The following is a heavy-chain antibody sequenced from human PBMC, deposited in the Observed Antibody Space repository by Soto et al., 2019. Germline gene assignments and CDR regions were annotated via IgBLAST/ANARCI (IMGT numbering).Heavy chain of an antibody. D-gene: IGHD3-10*01. V-gene: IGHV1-69*01. Sequence: QVQLVQSGTEVKKPGSSAKVSCKASGGTFSNYVISWVRQAPGQGLEWMGGIIPLFGTTDYAKKFQGRIAITADESTTTVYMYLSSLRFEDTAVYFCEIDVGSGEWSVVWGQGTTVIVSS. CDR1: GGTFSNYV. CDR2: IIPLFGTT. CDR3: EIDVGSGEWSVV. J-gene: IGHJ6*02.